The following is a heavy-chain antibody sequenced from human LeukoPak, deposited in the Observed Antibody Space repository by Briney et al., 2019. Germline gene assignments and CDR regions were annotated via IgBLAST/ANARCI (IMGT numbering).Heavy chain of an antibody. D-gene: IGHD3-9*01. V-gene: IGHV1-8*01. Sequence: ASVKVSCKASGYTFPSYDINWVRQATGQGLEWMGWMNPNSGNTGYAQKFQGRVTMTRNTSISTAYMELSSLRSDDTAVYYCARVNDILTGYSRYYFDYWGQGTLVTVSS. J-gene: IGHJ4*02. CDR2: MNPNSGNT. CDR3: ARVNDILTGYSRYYFDY. CDR1: GYTFPSYD.